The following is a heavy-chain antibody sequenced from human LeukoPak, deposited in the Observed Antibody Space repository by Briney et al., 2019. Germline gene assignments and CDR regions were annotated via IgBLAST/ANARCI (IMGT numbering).Heavy chain of an antibody. Sequence: GGSLRLSCAASGFTFSSYAMHWVRQAPGKGLEWVANIKQDGSEKYYVDSVKGRFTISRDNAKNSLYLQMNSLRAEDTAVYYCARHDYGDLGFDYWGQGTLVTVSS. V-gene: IGHV3-7*01. D-gene: IGHD4-17*01. CDR1: GFTFSSYA. J-gene: IGHJ4*02. CDR2: IKQDGSEK. CDR3: ARHDYGDLGFDY.